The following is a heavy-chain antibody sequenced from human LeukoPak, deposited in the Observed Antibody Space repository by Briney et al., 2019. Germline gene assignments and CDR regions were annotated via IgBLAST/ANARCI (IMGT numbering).Heavy chain of an antibody. D-gene: IGHD6-19*01. Sequence: GESLQISCMASVYSFIIYWVGWVRKMHGKGLGWMGIIYPGDTDTRYSPAFQGQVSISADKSISTTYLQWSSLKASYTAMYYCARHPKYSSGSNWFDPWGQGTMVTVSS. CDR1: VYSFIIYW. CDR2: IYPGDTDT. V-gene: IGHV5-51*01. J-gene: IGHJ5*02. CDR3: ARHPKYSSGSNWFDP.